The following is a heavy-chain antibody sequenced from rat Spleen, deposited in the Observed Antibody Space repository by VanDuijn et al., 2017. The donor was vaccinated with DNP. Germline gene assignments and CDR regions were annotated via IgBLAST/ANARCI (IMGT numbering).Heavy chain of an antibody. V-gene: IGHV5-7*01. D-gene: IGHD3-8*01. CDR2: ISYDRSDT. CDR1: GITFSDHN. J-gene: IGHJ3*01. CDR3: TSNPHIRTAAPFDY. Sequence: EVQLVESGGGLVQPGRSLKLSCVVSGITFSDHNMAWVRQAPKKGLEWVGTISYDRSDTYYRDSVKGRFTISRDNAKSTLYLQVNSLRSEDTATYFCTSNPHIRTAAPFDYWGQGTLVTVSS.